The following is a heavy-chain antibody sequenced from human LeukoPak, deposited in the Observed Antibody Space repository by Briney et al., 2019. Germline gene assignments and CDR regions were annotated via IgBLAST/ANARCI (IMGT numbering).Heavy chain of an antibody. CDR1: GFTVNSNY. Sequence: GGSLRLSCAASGFTVNSNYMNWVRQAPGKGLEWVSVLYSDGRTYYADSVKGRFTISRDTSKNTLYLQVNSLRAEDTAVYYCARGGGYYPIDYLGQGTLVTVSS. CDR2: LYSDGRT. V-gene: IGHV3-53*01. CDR3: ARGGGYYPIDY. D-gene: IGHD2-15*01. J-gene: IGHJ4*02.